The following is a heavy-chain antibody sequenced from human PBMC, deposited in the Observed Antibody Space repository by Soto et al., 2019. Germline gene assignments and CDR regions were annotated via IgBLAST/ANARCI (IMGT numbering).Heavy chain of an antibody. CDR2: IDPSDSYT. J-gene: IGHJ5*02. D-gene: IGHD2-2*01. CDR1: GYSFTSYW. Sequence: EVQLVQSGAEVKKPGESLRISCKGSGYSFTSYWISWVRQMPGKGLEWMGRIDPSDSYTNYSPSFQGHVTISADKSISTAYLQWSSLKASDTAMYYCARGSGDVVVPAAQPSTEWLLSRHPFDPWGQGTLVTVSS. CDR3: ARGSGDVVVPAAQPSTEWLLSRHPFDP. V-gene: IGHV5-10-1*03.